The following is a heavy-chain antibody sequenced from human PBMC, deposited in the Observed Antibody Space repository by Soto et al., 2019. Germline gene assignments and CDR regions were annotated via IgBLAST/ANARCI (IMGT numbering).Heavy chain of an antibody. CDR2: INAGNGNT. CDR1: GYTFTSYA. CDR3: ARDFTDCSGGSCYTQVDY. Sequence: QVQLVQSGAEVKKPGASVKVSCKASGYTFTSYAMHWVRQAPGQRLEWMGWINAGNGNTKYSQKFQGRVTITRDTSASTAYMELSSLRSEDTAVYYCARDFTDCSGGSCYTQVDYWGQGTLVTVSS. V-gene: IGHV1-3*01. J-gene: IGHJ4*02. D-gene: IGHD2-15*01.